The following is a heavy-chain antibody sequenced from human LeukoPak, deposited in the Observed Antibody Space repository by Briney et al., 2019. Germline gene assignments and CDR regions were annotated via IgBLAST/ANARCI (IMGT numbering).Heavy chain of an antibody. CDR2: IKEDGSET. CDR1: GFQFNTYW. CDR3: ARDVGRFCTRGSCFSDA. D-gene: IGHD2-15*01. V-gene: IGHV3-7*05. Sequence: GGSLRLSCAGSGFQFNTYWISWIRQAPGKGLQWLGNIKEDGSETYYVGSLKGRLTISRDNAKNSSFLEMSSLGVEDTAVYHCARDVGRFCTRGSCFSDAWGQGTLVTVSS. J-gene: IGHJ5*02.